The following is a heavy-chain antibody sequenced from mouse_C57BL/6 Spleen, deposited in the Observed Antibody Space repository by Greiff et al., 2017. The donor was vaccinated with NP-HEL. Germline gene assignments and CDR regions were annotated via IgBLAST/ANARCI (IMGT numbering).Heavy chain of an antibody. V-gene: IGHV1-61*01. Sequence: VQLQQPGAELVRPGSSVKLSCKASGYTFTSYWMDWVKQRPGQGLEWIGNIYPSDSETHYNQKFKDKATLTVDKSSSTAYMQLSSLTSEDSAVYYCARWNYDYDGGYAMDYWGQGTSVTVSS. CDR1: GYTFTSYW. CDR2: IYPSDSET. J-gene: IGHJ4*01. CDR3: ARWNYDYDGGYAMDY. D-gene: IGHD2-4*01.